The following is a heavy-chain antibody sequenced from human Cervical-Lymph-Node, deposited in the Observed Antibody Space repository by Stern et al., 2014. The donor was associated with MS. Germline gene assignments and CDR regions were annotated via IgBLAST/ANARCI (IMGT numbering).Heavy chain of an antibody. CDR2: INQDGTET. CDR1: GFTF. CDR3: GGGSGWTVDR. V-gene: IGHV3-7*01. Sequence: EVQLVESGGDLVQPGGSLRLSCAASGFTFMSWVRQAPGQGLEWVANINQDGTETNYVDSVKGRFTISRDNAKNLLYLQMNSLRVEDTAMYYCGGGSGWTVDRWGQGTLVTVSS. J-gene: IGHJ1*01. D-gene: IGHD6-19*01.